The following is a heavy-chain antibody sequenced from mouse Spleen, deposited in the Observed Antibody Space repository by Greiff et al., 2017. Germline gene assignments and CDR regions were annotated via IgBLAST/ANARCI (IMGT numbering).Heavy chain of an antibody. Sequence: QVQLQQSGAELMKPGASVKLSCKASGYTFTGYWIEWVKQRPGHGLEWIGEILPGSGSTNYNEKFKGKATFTADTSSNTAYMQLSSLTTEDSAIYYCARKDGNYRTLLAMDYWGQGTSVTVSS. CDR1: GYTFTGYW. CDR3: ARKDGNYRTLLAMDY. J-gene: IGHJ4*01. V-gene: IGHV1-9*01. D-gene: IGHD2-1*01. CDR2: ILPGSGST.